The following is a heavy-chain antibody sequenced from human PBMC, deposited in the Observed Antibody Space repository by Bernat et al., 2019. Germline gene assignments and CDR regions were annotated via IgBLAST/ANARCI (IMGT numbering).Heavy chain of an antibody. CDR3: ARDSPGTSMVKALDD. CDR1: GFTFRSDW. J-gene: IGHJ4*02. D-gene: IGHD5-18*01. V-gene: IGHV3-7*03. Sequence: EVQLVESGGGLVQPGGSLRLSCAASGFTFRSDWMGWVRQAPGKGLEWVANIKEDGSEKYYVDSVKGRFNISRDNAKKSLYLQINSLRADDTAVYYCARDSPGTSMVKALDDWGQGTLVTVSS. CDR2: IKEDGSEK.